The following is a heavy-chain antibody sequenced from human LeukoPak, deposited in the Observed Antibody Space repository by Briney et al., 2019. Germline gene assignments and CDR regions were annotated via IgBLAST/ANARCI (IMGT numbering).Heavy chain of an antibody. CDR1: GFPFSSYA. CDR3: ARDGDSNDYYSPTFAF. V-gene: IGHV3-30*04. Sequence: GGSLRLSCAASGFPFSSYAMIWVRQAPGKGLEWVTLTSYDGRNKYYADSVKGRFTISRDNSKNTLYLQMNSLRTEDTGVYYCARDGDSNDYYSPTFAFWGQGILVAVSS. J-gene: IGHJ1*01. CDR2: TSYDGRNK. D-gene: IGHD3-16*01.